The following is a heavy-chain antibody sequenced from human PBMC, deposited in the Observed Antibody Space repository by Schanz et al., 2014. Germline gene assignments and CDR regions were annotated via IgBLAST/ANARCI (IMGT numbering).Heavy chain of an antibody. D-gene: IGHD3-3*01. CDR1: GYTFTNYG. CDR2: ISPYNGNT. CDR3: ARDRVYRFLKGENRFYFDY. Sequence: QVRLVQSGAELKMPGATVKVSCETYGYTFTNYGVSWVRQAPGQGLEWVAWISPYNGNTAYAQNLKGRVRMTTDTSTATAYMELRSLTSDDTAVYYCARDRVYRFLKGENRFYFDYWGQGTLVIVSS. J-gene: IGHJ4*02. V-gene: IGHV1-18*01.